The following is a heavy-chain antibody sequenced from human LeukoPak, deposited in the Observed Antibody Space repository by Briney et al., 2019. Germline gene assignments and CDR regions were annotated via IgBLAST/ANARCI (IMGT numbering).Heavy chain of an antibody. D-gene: IGHD3-3*01. CDR1: GFTFSSYS. CDR2: ISSSSSYI. V-gene: IGHV3-21*01. CDR3: ATDFWRPVRHAFDI. Sequence: TGGSLRLSCAASGFTFSSYSMNWVRQAPGKGLEWVSSISSSSSYIYYADSVKGRFTISRDNAKNSLYLQMNSLRAEDTAVYYCATDFWRPVRHAFDIWGQGTMVTVSS. J-gene: IGHJ3*02.